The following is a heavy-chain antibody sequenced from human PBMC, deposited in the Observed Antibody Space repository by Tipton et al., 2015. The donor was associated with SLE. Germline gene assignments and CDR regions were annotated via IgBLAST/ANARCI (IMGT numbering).Heavy chain of an antibody. CDR2: IYHSGST. J-gene: IGHJ4*02. V-gene: IGHV4-38-2*01. Sequence: LRLSCAVSGYSISSGYYWGWIRQPPGKGLEWIGSIYHSGSTYYNPSLKSRVTISVDTSKNQFSLKLSSVTAADTAVYYCAVGYSFDYWGQGTLVTVSS. CDR1: GYSISSGYY. D-gene: IGHD5-18*01. CDR3: AVGYSFDY.